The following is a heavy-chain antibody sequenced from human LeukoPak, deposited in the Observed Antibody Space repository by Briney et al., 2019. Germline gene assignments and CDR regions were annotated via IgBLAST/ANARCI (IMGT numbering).Heavy chain of an antibody. CDR3: ARGSDTAMVLDAFDI. D-gene: IGHD5-18*01. CDR1: GYTFTSYY. CDR2: INPSGGRT. J-gene: IGHJ3*02. Sequence: ASVKVSCKASGYTFTSYYMHWVRQAPGQGLEWMGIINPSGGRTSYAQKFQGRVTMTRDTSISTAYMELSRLRSDDTAVYYCARGSDTAMVLDAFDIWGQGTMVTVSS. V-gene: IGHV1-46*01.